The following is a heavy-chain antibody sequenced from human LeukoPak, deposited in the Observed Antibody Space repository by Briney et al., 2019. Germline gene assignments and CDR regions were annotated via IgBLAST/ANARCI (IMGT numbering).Heavy chain of an antibody. J-gene: IGHJ4*02. V-gene: IGHV1-18*01. CDR2: ISAYNGNT. D-gene: IGHD2-2*02. CDR3: ARDFTRRYCSSTSCYKGRFDY. Sequence: GASVKVSCKASGYTFTSYGISWVRQAPGQGLEWMGWISAYNGNTNYAQKLQGRVAMTTDTSTSTAYMELRSLRSDDTAVYYCARDFTRRYCSSTSCYKGRFDYWGQGTLVTVSS. CDR1: GYTFTSYG.